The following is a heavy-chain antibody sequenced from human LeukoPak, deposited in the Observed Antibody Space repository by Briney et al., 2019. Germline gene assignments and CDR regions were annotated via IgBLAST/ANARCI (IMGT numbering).Heavy chain of an antibody. Sequence: GGSLRLSCAASGFTFSSYWMHWVRQAPGKGLVWVSRINSDGSTTNYGDSVKGRFTISRDNAKNTLYLQMNCLRVEDTAVYYCAGQGAYNWFDSWGQGTLVTVSS. CDR1: GFTFSSYW. D-gene: IGHD1-14*01. CDR3: AGQGAYNWFDS. J-gene: IGHJ5*01. CDR2: INSDGSTT. V-gene: IGHV3-74*01.